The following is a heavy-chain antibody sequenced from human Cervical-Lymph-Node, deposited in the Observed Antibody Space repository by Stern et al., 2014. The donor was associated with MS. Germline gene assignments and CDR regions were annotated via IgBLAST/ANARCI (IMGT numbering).Heavy chain of an antibody. CDR3: ARATNDYYYRSGMDV. D-gene: IGHD5-12*01. J-gene: IGHJ6*02. V-gene: IGHV2-70*01. CDR1: GFSLSTGGMC. Sequence: ESGPALVKPTQTLTLTCTLSGFSLSTGGMCVSWIRQPPGKALEWLAPIDWDDDKYYSTSLKTRLTISKDTSKNQVVLTMTNMDPADTGTYFCARATNDYYYRSGMDVWGQGTTVTVSS. CDR2: IDWDDDK.